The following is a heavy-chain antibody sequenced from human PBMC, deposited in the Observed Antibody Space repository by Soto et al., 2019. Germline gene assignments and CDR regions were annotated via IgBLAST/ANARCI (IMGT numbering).Heavy chain of an antibody. J-gene: IGHJ5*02. CDR3: ALPRGPGHATLNSWFDP. Sequence: QVQLVQSGAEVKKPGSSVKVSCKASGGTFSSYAISWVRQAPGQGLEWMGGIIPIFGTANYAQKFRGRVTITTDESTSTAYMELSSLRSEDTAVYYCALPRGPGHATLNSWFDPWGQGTLVTVSS. D-gene: IGHD2-8*02. CDR1: GGTFSSYA. CDR2: IIPIFGTA. V-gene: IGHV1-69*01.